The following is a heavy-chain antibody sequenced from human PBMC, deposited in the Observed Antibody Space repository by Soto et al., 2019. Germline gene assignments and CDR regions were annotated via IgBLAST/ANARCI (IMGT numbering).Heavy chain of an antibody. CDR2: ISYDGSNK. V-gene: IGHV3-30*18. CDR3: AKINAGWRSYYYYGMDV. D-gene: IGHD3-10*01. Sequence: QVQLVESGGGVVQPGRSLRLSCAASGFTFSSYGMHWVRQAPGKGLEWVAVISYDGSNKYYADSVKGRFTISRDNSKNTLYLQMNSLRAEDTAVYYCAKINAGWRSYYYYGMDVWGQGTTVTVSS. J-gene: IGHJ6*02. CDR1: GFTFSSYG.